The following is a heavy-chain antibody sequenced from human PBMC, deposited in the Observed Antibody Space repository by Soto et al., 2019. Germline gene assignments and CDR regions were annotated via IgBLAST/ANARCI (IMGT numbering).Heavy chain of an antibody. D-gene: IGHD3-3*01. CDR1: GGSFSGYY. CDR3: ARAGANYDFWSGYYFGLFAY. J-gene: IGHJ4*02. V-gene: IGHV4-34*01. Sequence: SETLSLTCAVYGGSFSGYYWSWIRQPPGKGLEWIGEINHSGSTNYNPSLKSRVTISVDTSKNQLSLKLSSVTAADTAVYYCARAGANYDFWSGYYFGLFAYWGQGTLVTVSS. CDR2: INHSGST.